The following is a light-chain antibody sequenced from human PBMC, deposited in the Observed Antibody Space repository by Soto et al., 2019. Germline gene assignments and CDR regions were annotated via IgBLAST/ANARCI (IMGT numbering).Light chain of an antibody. CDR2: EVS. CDR3: NLYTISRKV. Sequence: QSVLTQPASVFGTPGQSITISCTGTSSDVGGYNYVSWYQHHPGKAPKLLIYEVSNRPSGVSNRFSASKSANTASLTISRLQSEDEADYYSNLYTISRKVFGTGTKVTVL. CDR1: SSDVGGYNY. J-gene: IGLJ1*01. V-gene: IGLV2-14*01.